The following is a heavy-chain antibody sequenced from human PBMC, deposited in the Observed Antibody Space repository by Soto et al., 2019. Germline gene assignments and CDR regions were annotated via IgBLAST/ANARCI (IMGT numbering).Heavy chain of an antibody. CDR2: INPDGGST. Sequence: QVQLVKSGAEVKKPGASVTVSCKPSGYTFSNYFMHWVRQAPGQGLEWMGIINPDGGSTTYPQSFPGRVTMTRDPSTGTFSLELGSLTFEDTAVYYCARGGWDRSDNWGQGTLVTVSS. V-gene: IGHV1-46*01. CDR1: GYTFSNYF. CDR3: ARGGWDRSDN. J-gene: IGHJ4*02. D-gene: IGHD3-16*01.